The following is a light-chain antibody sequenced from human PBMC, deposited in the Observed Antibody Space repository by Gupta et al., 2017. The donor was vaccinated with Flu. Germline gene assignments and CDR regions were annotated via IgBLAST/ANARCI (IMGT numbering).Light chain of an antibody. V-gene: IGLV1-40*01. Sequence: QSVLTQPPSVSGAPGQRVTMSCTGTSANLGAGDDVHWYQRLPGAGPKLLIFNNNDRPSGVPDRFSGSKSGTSASLAIAGLQAEDEADYYCQSFDNSLSVWVFGGGTKVTVL. CDR3: QSFDNSLSVWV. J-gene: IGLJ3*02. CDR1: SANLGAGDD. CDR2: NNN.